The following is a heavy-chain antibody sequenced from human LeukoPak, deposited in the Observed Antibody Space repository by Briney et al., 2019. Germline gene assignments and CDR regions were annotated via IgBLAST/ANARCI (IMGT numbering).Heavy chain of an antibody. CDR2: IYTSGST. V-gene: IGHV4-4*07. CDR1: GGSISGYY. CDR3: AREVYDFWSGYYYYYYMDV. J-gene: IGHJ6*03. Sequence: SSETLSLTCTVSGGSISGYYWSWIRQPAGKGLEWIGRIYTSGSTNYNPSLKSRVTMSVDTSKNQFSLKLSSVTAADTAVYYCAREVYDFWSGYYYYYYMDVWGKGTTVTVSS. D-gene: IGHD3-3*01.